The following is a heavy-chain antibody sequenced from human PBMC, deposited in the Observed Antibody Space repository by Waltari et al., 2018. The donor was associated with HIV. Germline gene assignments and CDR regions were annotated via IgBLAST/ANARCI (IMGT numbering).Heavy chain of an antibody. CDR3: VREFNPRTTTSYYFDY. CDR2: ITDTGAT. J-gene: IGHJ4*02. Sequence: NYLGWVRQAPGKGLEWVSLITDTGATYYADSVRGRFTISRDTSKNTVHLQMINLRAEDTAVYFCVREFNPRTTTSYYFDYWGQGTLVSVSS. V-gene: IGHV3-66*01. D-gene: IGHD1-1*01. CDR1: NY.